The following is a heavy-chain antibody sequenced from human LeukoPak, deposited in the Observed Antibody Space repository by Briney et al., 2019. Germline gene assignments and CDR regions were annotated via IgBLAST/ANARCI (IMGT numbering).Heavy chain of an antibody. Sequence: GGSLRLSCAASGFTFTDYAMSWVRQAPGKGLEWVSAVSGSGGTTYYTDSVKGRFTISRDNSKNTLYLQMHSLRAEDTAIYYCAKGPRSGTPSALDPWGQGTLVTVSS. CDR3: AKGPRSGTPSALDP. CDR1: GFTFTDYA. J-gene: IGHJ5*02. V-gene: IGHV3-23*01. D-gene: IGHD1-26*01. CDR2: VSGSGGTT.